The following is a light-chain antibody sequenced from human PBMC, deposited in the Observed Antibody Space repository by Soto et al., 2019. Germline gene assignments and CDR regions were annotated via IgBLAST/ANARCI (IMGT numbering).Light chain of an antibody. CDR1: SSDVGGFNY. CDR2: QVS. V-gene: IGLV2-14*01. CDR3: SSYTSTRTFYV. Sequence: QSVLTQPASVSGSPGQSITISCTGTSSDVGGFNYVSWYQQYPGKAPTLMIFQVSSRSSGVSNRFFGSKSGNTASLTISGIQAAEEAEYYCSSYTSTRTFYVFGTGTKVTVL. J-gene: IGLJ1*01.